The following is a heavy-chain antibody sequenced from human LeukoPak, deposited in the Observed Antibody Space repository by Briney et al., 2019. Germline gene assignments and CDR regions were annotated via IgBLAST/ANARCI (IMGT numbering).Heavy chain of an antibody. CDR2: ISSSSSYI. J-gene: IGHJ3*02. Sequence: GGSLRLSCAASGFTFSSYSMNWVRQAPGKGLEWVSSISSSSSYIYYADSVKGRFTISRDNAKNSLYLQMNSLRAEDTAVHYCARGSIAVAAAFDIWGQGTMVTVSS. V-gene: IGHV3-21*01. CDR3: ARGSIAVAAAFDI. D-gene: IGHD6-19*01. CDR1: GFTFSSYS.